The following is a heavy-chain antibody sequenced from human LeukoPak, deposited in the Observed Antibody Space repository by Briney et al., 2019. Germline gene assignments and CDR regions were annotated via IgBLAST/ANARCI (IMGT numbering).Heavy chain of an antibody. Sequence: PGGSLRLSCAASGFTFSSYSMNWVRQAPGKGLEWVSSISSSSSYIYYADSVKGRFTISRDNAKNSLYLQMNRLRAEDTAVYYCARGRSYGYNWFDPWGQGTLVTVSS. V-gene: IGHV3-21*01. CDR2: ISSSSSYI. J-gene: IGHJ5*02. CDR1: GFTFSSYS. D-gene: IGHD3-10*01. CDR3: ARGRSYGYNWFDP.